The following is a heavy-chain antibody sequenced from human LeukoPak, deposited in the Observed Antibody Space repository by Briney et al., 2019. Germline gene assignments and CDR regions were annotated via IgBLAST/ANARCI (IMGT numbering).Heavy chain of an antibody. J-gene: IGHJ6*02. CDR1: AGSISNYF. CDR3: ARGRRSDSSSPPYYYGMDV. V-gene: IGHV4-34*01. CDR2: INHSGST. D-gene: IGHD6-13*01. Sequence: SETLSLTCTVSAGSISNYFWNWIRQPPGKGLEWIGEINHSGSTNYNPSLKSRVTISVDTSKNQFSLKLSSVTAADTAVYYCARGRRSDSSSPPYYYGMDVWGQGTTVTVSS.